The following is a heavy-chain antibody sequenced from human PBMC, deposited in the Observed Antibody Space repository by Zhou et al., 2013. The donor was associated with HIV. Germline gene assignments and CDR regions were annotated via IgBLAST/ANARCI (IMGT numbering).Heavy chain of an antibody. CDR1: GGTLSSYA. Sequence: QVQLEQSGAEVKKPGSSVKVSCKASGGTLSSYAISWVRQAPGQGLEWMGGIIPLFGTVNYAQKFQGRVTLNTDEYTATAFMELSSLTSEDTAVYYCARLVLADYFDNSGYDLDFWGQGTLVTVSS. CDR3: ARLVLADYFDNSGYDLDF. CDR2: IIPLFGTV. J-gene: IGHJ4*02. D-gene: IGHD3-22*01. V-gene: IGHV1-69*05.